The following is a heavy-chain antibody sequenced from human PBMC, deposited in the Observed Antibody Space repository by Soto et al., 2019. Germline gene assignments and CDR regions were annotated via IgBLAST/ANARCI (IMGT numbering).Heavy chain of an antibody. CDR2: INPNSGGT. CDR3: ARGLTMVRGAYPY. J-gene: IGHJ4*02. V-gene: IGHV1-2*04. D-gene: IGHD3-10*01. CDR1: GYTFTDYY. Sequence: ASVKVSCKASGYTFTDYYMHWVRQAPGQGLEWMGWINPNSGGTNYAQNFQGWVTMTRDTSISTAYVELSRLRSDDTAVYYCARGLTMVRGAYPYWGQGTLVTVSS.